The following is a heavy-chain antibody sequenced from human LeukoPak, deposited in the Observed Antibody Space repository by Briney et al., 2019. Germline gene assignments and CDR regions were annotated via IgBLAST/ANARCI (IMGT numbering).Heavy chain of an antibody. D-gene: IGHD4-17*01. Sequence: GGSLRLSCGASGFXSYAMSWVRQAPGKGLEWVSAISGSGGSTYYADSVKGRFTISRGNSKITLYLQMNSLRAEDTAVYYCARSYGDQGYWGQGTLVTVSS. CDR2: ISGSGGST. CDR3: ARSYGDQGY. J-gene: IGHJ4*02. CDR1: GFXSYA. V-gene: IGHV3-23*01.